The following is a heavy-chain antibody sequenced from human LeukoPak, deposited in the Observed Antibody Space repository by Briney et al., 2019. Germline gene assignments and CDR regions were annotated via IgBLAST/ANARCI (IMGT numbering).Heavy chain of an antibody. CDR1: GYSISSGYY. J-gene: IGHJ4*02. CDR2: IYHSGST. D-gene: IGHD3-3*01. V-gene: IGHV4-38-2*02. Sequence: ETLSLTCTVSGYSISSGYYWGWIRQPPGKGLEWIGSIYHSGSTYYNPSLKSRVTISVDTSKNQFSLKLSSVSAADTAVYYCACYDFWSGYMGYWGQGTLVTVSS. CDR3: ACYDFWSGYMGY.